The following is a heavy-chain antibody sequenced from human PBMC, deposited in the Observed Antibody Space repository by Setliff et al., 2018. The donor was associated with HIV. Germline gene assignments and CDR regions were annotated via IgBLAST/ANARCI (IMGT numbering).Heavy chain of an antibody. CDR1: GFTFSGYG. D-gene: IGHD4-17*01. Sequence: PGGSLRLSCAASGFTFSGYGMHWVRQAPGKGLEWVAFIRYDGNNKYYADSMKGRFTISRDNSKNTLYLQMNSLRVEDTALYYCARDGVRVPNGDYLSVNWFDPWGQGTLVTVSS. CDR2: IRYDGNNK. V-gene: IGHV3-30*02. J-gene: IGHJ5*02. CDR3: ARDGVRVPNGDYLSVNWFDP.